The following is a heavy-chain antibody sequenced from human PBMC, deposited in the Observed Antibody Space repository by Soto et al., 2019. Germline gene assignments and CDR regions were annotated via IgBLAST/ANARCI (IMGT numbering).Heavy chain of an antibody. CDR2: IYYSGST. D-gene: IGHD3-16*01. Sequence: SETLSLTCTVSGDSISSYYWSWIRQPPGKGLEWIGYIYYSGSTNYNPSLKSRVTISVDTSKNQFSLKLSSVTAADTAVYYCARAMGDWGTYYYYYGMDVWGQGTTVTVSS. CDR3: ARAMGDWGTYYYYYGMDV. V-gene: IGHV4-59*01. J-gene: IGHJ6*02. CDR1: GDSISSYY.